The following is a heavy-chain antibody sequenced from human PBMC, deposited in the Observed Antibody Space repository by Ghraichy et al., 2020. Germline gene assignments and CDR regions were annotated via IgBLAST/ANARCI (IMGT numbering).Heavy chain of an antibody. V-gene: IGHV3-74*01. CDR1: GFTFSSYW. CDR2: INSDASST. J-gene: IGHJ4*02. Sequence: GESLNISCAASGFTFSSYWMHWVRQAPGKGLVWVSRINSDASSTSYADSVTGRFTISRDNAKNTLYLQMNSLRAEDTAVYYCARETPWYGESPSFDYWGQGTLVTVSS. D-gene: IGHD3-10*01. CDR3: ARETPWYGESPSFDY.